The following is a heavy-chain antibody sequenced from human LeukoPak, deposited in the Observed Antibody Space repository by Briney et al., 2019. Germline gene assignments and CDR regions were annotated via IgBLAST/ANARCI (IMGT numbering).Heavy chain of an antibody. CDR2: INHSGST. CDR3: AKMVDTAMVGGLYFDY. J-gene: IGHJ4*02. D-gene: IGHD5-18*01. CDR1: GGSFSGYY. V-gene: IGHV4-34*01. Sequence: PSETLSLTSAVYGGSFSGYYWSWIRQPPGKGLEWFGEINHSGSTNYNPSLKSRVTISVDTSKNQFSLKLRSVTAADTAVYYCAKMVDTAMVGGLYFDYWGQGTLVTVSS.